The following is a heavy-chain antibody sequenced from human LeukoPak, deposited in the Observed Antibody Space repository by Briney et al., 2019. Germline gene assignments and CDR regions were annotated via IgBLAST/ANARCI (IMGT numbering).Heavy chain of an antibody. CDR1: GFTFTTYT. V-gene: IGHV3-64*01. Sequence: GGSLRLSCAASGFTFTTYTIHWVRQAPGKGLEYVSAVVGNGGTTYYANSVKGRFTISRGNSKNTVYLQMGSLRAEDTAVYYCARERAFYYFDYWGQGALVTVSS. CDR2: VVGNGGTT. CDR3: ARERAFYYFDY. J-gene: IGHJ4*02.